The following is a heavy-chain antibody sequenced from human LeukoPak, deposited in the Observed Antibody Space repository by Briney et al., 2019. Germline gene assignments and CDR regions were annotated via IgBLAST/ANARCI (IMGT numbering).Heavy chain of an antibody. CDR3: ARGRYCSADICSGGDAFDI. CDR1: GGSISSYY. V-gene: IGHV4-4*07. J-gene: IGHJ3*02. CDR2: IYTRGST. Sequence: SETLSLTCTVSGGSISSYYWSWIRQPAGKGLEWIGRIYTRGSTNYNPSLKSRVTMSVDTSKNQFSLKLSFVTAADTAVYYCARGRYCSADICSGGDAFDIWGQGTMVSVSS. D-gene: IGHD2-15*01.